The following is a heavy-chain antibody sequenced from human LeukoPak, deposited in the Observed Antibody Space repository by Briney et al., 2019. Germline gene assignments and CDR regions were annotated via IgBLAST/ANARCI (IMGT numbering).Heavy chain of an antibody. Sequence: GGSLRLSCAASGFTFSRKTMNWVRQAPGKGLEWVSYISSDSGTIYYADSVRGRFTISRDNSKNTLYLQMNSLRAEDTAVYYCARGYVNGWFLDYWGQGTLVTVSS. V-gene: IGHV3-48*01. CDR2: ISSDSGTI. D-gene: IGHD6-19*01. J-gene: IGHJ4*02. CDR3: ARGYVNGWFLDY. CDR1: GFTFSRKT.